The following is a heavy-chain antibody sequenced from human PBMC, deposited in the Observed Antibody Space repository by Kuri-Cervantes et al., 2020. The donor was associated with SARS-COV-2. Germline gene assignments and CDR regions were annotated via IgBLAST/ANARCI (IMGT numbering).Heavy chain of an antibody. Sequence: SEILCLTRAVSGGSISSSSYYWACIRQPPGKGLEWIGSIYYSGSTYYNPSLKSRVTISVDTSKNQFSLKLSSVTAADTAVYYCARTQGVAARRGDHNWFDPWGQGTLVTVSS. D-gene: IGHD6-6*01. J-gene: IGHJ5*02. CDR3: ARTQGVAARRGDHNWFDP. CDR2: IYYSGST. CDR1: GGSISSSSYY. V-gene: IGHV4-39*01.